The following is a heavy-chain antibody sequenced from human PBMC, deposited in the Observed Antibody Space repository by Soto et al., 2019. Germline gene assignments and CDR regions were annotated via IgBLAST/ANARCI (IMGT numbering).Heavy chain of an antibody. J-gene: IGHJ4*02. Sequence: SETLSLTCAVYGGSFSCYYWSWIRQPPGRGLEWIGEINHSGSTNYNPSLKSRVTISVDTSKNQFSLKLSSVTAADTAVYYCARGPYRSSSDYFDYWGQGTLVTVSS. CDR1: GGSFSCYY. V-gene: IGHV4-34*01. D-gene: IGHD6-6*01. CDR2: INHSGST. CDR3: ARGPYRSSSDYFDY.